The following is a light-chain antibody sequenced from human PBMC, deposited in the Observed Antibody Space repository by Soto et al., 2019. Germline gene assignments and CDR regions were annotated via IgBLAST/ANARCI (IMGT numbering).Light chain of an antibody. J-gene: IGLJ2*01. CDR3: SSYAGSNRVL. Sequence: QPVLTQPPSASGSPGQSVTISCTGTGSDLGANNFVSWYQQHPGKAPKLLIYEVSKWPSGVPDRFSGSKSGNTASLTVSGLQADDEADYYCSSYAGSNRVLFGGGTKLTVL. CDR2: EVS. CDR1: GSDLGANNF. V-gene: IGLV2-8*01.